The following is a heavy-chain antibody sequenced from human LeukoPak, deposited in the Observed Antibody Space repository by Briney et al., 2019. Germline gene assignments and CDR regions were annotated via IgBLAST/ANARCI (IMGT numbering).Heavy chain of an antibody. Sequence: PGRSLRLSCTVSGFTVSSNSMSWVRQAPGKGLEWVSFIYSGTIHYSDSVKGRFTISRDNSKNTLYLQMNNLRAEDTAVYYCARRAGAYTHPYDYWDRGTLVTVSS. CDR1: GFTVSSNS. CDR2: IYSGTI. V-gene: IGHV3-53*01. CDR3: ARRAGAYTHPYDY. J-gene: IGHJ4*02. D-gene: IGHD3-16*01.